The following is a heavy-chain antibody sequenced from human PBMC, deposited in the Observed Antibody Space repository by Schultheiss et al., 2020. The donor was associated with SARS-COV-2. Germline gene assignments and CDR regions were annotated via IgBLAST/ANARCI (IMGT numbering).Heavy chain of an antibody. CDR1: GGTFSSYA. CDR3: ARDRYDFWSGYVSYWYFDL. D-gene: IGHD3-3*01. Sequence: SVKVSCKASGGTFSSYAISWVRQAPGQGLEWMGGIIPIFGTANYAQKFQGRVTITADKSTSTAYMELSSLRSEDTAVYYCARDRYDFWSGYVSYWYFDLWGRGTLVTAPQ. CDR2: IIPIFGTA. V-gene: IGHV1-69*06. J-gene: IGHJ2*01.